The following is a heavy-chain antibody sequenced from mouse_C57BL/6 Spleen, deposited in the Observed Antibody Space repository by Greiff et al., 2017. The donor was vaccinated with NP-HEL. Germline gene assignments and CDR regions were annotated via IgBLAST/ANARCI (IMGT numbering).Heavy chain of an antibody. Sequence: QVQLKQSGPELVKPGASVKISCKASGYAFSSSWMNWVKQRPGKGLEWIGRIYPGDGDTNYNGKFKGKATLTADKSSSTAYMQLSSLTSEDSAVYFCARSITTVVADFDYWGQGTTLTVSS. D-gene: IGHD1-1*01. CDR2: IYPGDGDT. CDR1: GYAFSSSW. J-gene: IGHJ2*01. CDR3: ARSITTVVADFDY. V-gene: IGHV1-82*01.